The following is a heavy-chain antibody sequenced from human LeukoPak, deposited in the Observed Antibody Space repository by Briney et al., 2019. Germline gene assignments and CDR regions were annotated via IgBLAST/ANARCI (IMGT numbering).Heavy chain of an antibody. D-gene: IGHD3-10*01. CDR3: ARLEYYYVSGNYYKLFDY. J-gene: IGHJ4*02. Sequence: PGGSLRLPCAASGFTFSSYNMNWVRQAPGKGLEWVSDISSSGSTIYFADSVKGRFTISRDDAKNSLYLQMNSLRDEDTAVYYCARLEYYYVSGNYYKLFDYWGQGTLVTVCS. CDR2: ISSSGSTI. CDR1: GFTFSSYN. V-gene: IGHV3-48*02.